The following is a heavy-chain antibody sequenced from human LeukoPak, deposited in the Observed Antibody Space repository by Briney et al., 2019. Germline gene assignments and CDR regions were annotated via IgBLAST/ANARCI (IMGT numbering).Heavy chain of an antibody. CDR2: IIPILGIA. D-gene: IGHD6-13*01. CDR3: ARAGYSSSWYKWFDP. J-gene: IGHJ5*02. V-gene: IGHV1-69*04. Sequence: SVKVSCKASGGTFSSYAISWVRQAPGQGLEWMGRIIPILGIANYAQKFQGRVTMTRDTSISTAYMELSRLRSDDTAVYYCARAGYSSSWYKWFDPWGQGTLVTVSS. CDR1: GGTFSSYA.